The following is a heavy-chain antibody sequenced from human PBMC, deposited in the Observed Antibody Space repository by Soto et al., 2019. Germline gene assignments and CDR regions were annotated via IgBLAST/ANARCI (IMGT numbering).Heavy chain of an antibody. V-gene: IGHV4-4*02. CDR1: SGSISSNW. CDR2: THHSGST. J-gene: IGHJ4*01. Sequence: QVQLQESGPGLVKPSGTLSLTCAVSSGSISSNWWCWVRQPPGKGLEWIGETHHSGSTNYSPSLKSRVTISVHKSKKQFPLRLSSVTAADTAIYYCASSPSGTGGGVDWGQGTLVTGSS. CDR3: ASSPSGTGGGVD. D-gene: IGHD2-8*02.